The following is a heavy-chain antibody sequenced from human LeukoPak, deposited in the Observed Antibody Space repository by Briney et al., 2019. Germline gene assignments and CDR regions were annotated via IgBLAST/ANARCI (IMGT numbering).Heavy chain of an antibody. CDR2: MNPNSGNT. Sequence: ASVKVSCKASGYTFTNYEINWVRQATGQGLEWMGWMNPNSGNTGYAQKFQGRVTMTRNTSISTAYMELSSLRSEDTAVYYCARGRSGYGGAFDYWGQGTLVTVSS. V-gene: IGHV1-8*01. CDR1: GYTFTNYE. CDR3: ARGRSGYGGAFDY. J-gene: IGHJ4*02. D-gene: IGHD5-12*01.